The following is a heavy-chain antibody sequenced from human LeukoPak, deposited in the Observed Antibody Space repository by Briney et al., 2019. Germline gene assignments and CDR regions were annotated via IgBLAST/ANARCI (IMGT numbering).Heavy chain of an antibody. CDR1: GDSISSSNW. D-gene: IGHD4-11*01. Sequence: PSGTLSLTCAVSGDSISSSNWWSWVRQPPGKGLEWIGEIYYYGGTNYNPSLKSRVTISVDTSKNQFSLKLSSVTAADTAVYYCARHADYSTYYFDYWGQGTLVTVSS. CDR3: ARHADYSTYYFDY. V-gene: IGHV4-4*02. CDR2: IYYYGGT. J-gene: IGHJ4*02.